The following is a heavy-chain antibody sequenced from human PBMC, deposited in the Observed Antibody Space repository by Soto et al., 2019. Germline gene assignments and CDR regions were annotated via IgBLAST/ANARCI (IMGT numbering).Heavy chain of an antibody. CDR3: ARVRQQLVQTYYYYGMDV. CDR1: GGSVNSGSYY. V-gene: IGHV4-61*01. CDR2: IYYSGST. J-gene: IGHJ6*02. Sequence: SETLSLTCTVSGGSVNSGSYYWSWIRQPPGKGLEWIGYIYYSGSTNYNSSLKSRLTISVDTSKNQFSLKLSSVTAADTAVYYCARVRQQLVQTYYYYGMDVWGQGTTVTVSS. D-gene: IGHD6-13*01.